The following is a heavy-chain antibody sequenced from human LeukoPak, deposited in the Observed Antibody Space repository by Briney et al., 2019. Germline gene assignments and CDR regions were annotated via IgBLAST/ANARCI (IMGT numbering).Heavy chain of an antibody. CDR3: AKRLPGWYYSDY. V-gene: IGHV3-23*05. D-gene: IGHD2-15*01. CDR2: TGSSGTTA. CDR1: GFTFSSYT. Sequence: GGSLRLSCAASGFTFSSYTMSWVRQAPGKGVEWVSATGSSGTTAFYADSVKGRFTISRDNSKNTLYLLMNSLRAEDTAVYYCAKRLPGWYYSDYWGQGTLVTVSS. J-gene: IGHJ4*02.